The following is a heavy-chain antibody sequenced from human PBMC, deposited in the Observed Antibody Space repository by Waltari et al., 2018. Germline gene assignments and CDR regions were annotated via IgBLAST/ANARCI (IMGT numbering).Heavy chain of an antibody. J-gene: IGHJ4*02. CDR1: GFTFDAYA. V-gene: IGHV3-9*01. CDR2: ISWNSGSI. CDR3: AKEGAAAGALDY. Sequence: EVQLVESGGGLVQPGRSLRLSCAASGFTFDAYALHWVRQAPGKGLEWVSGISWNSGSIGYADSEKGRFTISRDNAKNSLYLQMNSLRAEDTALYYCAKEGAAAGALDYWGQGTLVTVSS. D-gene: IGHD6-13*01.